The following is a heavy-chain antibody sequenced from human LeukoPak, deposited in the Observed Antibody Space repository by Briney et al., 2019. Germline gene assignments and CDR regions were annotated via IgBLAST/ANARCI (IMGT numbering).Heavy chain of an antibody. CDR3: VRQLGGSGSY. J-gene: IGHJ4*02. Sequence: GGSLRLSCAASGFTFNSYWMNWVRQAPGKGLEWVASIKQDGNEKSYVDSVKGRFTISRGNPKNSLYLQMSSLRAEDTAVYYCVRQLGGSGSYWGQGTLVTVSS. CDR1: GFTFNSYW. CDR2: IKQDGNEK. V-gene: IGHV3-7*01. D-gene: IGHD3-10*01.